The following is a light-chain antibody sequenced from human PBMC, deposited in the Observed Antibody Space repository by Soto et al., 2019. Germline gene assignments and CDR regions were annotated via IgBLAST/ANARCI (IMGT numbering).Light chain of an antibody. J-gene: IGLJ1*01. CDR3: GSWDSSLSAYV. CDR2: DDD. CDR1: SPTIGGNS. Sequence: QSVMTQPPSVSAAPGQRVTISCSGRSPTIGGNSVSWYRQLPGTAPKLLIYDDDKRPSGIPDRFSGSKSGTSATLGITGFQTGDEADYYCGSWDSSLSAYVFGTGTKVTVL. V-gene: IGLV1-51*01.